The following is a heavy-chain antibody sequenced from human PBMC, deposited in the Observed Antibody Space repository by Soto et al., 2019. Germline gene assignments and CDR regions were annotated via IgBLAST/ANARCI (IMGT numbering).Heavy chain of an antibody. CDR1: GYTFTSYA. D-gene: IGHD6-19*01. CDR2: INAGNGNT. V-gene: IGHV1-3*05. CDR3: AGGIAVADPFAY. J-gene: IGHJ4*02. Sequence: QVQLVQSGAEEKKPGASVKVSCKASGYTFTSYAMHWVRQAPGQRLEWMGWINAGNGNTKYSQKFQGRVTITRDTSASTAYMELSSLRSEDTAVYYCAGGIAVADPFAYWGQGTLVTVSS.